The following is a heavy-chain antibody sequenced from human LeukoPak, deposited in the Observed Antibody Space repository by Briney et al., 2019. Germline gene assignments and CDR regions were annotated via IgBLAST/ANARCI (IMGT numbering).Heavy chain of an antibody. CDR2: FSGSGAST. Sequence: QPGGSLRLSCAASGFTFSSYAMSWVRQAPGKGLEWASSFSGSGASTYYADSVKGRFTISRDNSKSTLFLKMNSLRAEDTAVYYCAKGSRSSSPRSYFDYWGQGTLVTVSS. V-gene: IGHV3-23*01. CDR3: AKGSRSSSPRSYFDY. CDR1: GFTFSSYA. D-gene: IGHD6-13*01. J-gene: IGHJ4*02.